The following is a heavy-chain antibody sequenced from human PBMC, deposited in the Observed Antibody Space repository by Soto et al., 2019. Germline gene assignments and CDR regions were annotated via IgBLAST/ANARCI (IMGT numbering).Heavy chain of an antibody. CDR3: ARDLRFLEWLPGHYGMDV. Sequence: GESLKISCKGSGYSVTSYLISWVRQMPGKGLEWMGRIDPSDSYTNYSPSFQGHVTISADKSISTAYLQWSSLKASDTAMYYCARDLRFLEWLPGHYGMDVWGQGTTVTVSS. CDR2: IDPSDSYT. J-gene: IGHJ6*02. D-gene: IGHD3-3*01. V-gene: IGHV5-10-1*01. CDR1: GYSVTSYL.